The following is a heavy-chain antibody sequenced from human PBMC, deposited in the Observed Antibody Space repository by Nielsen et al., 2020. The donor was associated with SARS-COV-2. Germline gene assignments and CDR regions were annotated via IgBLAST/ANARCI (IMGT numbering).Heavy chain of an antibody. D-gene: IGHD1-14*01. CDR1: GFTFDDYA. J-gene: IGHJ6*02. Sequence: SLKISCAASGFTFDDYAMHWVRQAPGKGLEWVSGISWNSGSIGYADSVKGRFTISRDNAKNSLYLQMNSLRVDDTAVYYCARGGFRYGLDVWGQGTTVTVSS. V-gene: IGHV3-9*01. CDR3: ARGGFRYGLDV. CDR2: ISWNSGSI.